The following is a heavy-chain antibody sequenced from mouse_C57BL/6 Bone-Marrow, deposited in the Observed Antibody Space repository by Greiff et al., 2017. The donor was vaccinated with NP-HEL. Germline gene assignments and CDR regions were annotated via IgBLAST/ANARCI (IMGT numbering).Heavy chain of an antibody. CDR2: FHPHNDDT. CDR3: ARGPLITTVVATRDWYFDV. D-gene: IGHD1-1*01. J-gene: IGHJ1*03. V-gene: IGHV1-47*01. Sequence: QVQLQQSGAELVKPGASVKMSCKASGYTFTTYPIEWMKQNHGKSLEWIGNFHPHNDDTKYNEKFKGKATLTVEKSSSTVYLELSRLTSDDSAVYYCARGPLITTVVATRDWYFDVWGTGTTVTVSS. CDR1: GYTFTTYP.